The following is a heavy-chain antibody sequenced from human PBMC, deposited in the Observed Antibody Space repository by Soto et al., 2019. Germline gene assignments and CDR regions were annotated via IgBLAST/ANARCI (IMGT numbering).Heavy chain of an antibody. D-gene: IGHD2-2*01. J-gene: IGHJ2*01. CDR1: GYTFTNYD. V-gene: IGHV1-18*04. CDR2: ISANSGNT. CDR3: ARDLGNSSSRWYVDL. Sequence: QVQLVQSGGEVKKPGASVKVSCKASGYTFTNYDISWVRQAPGQGLECMGWISANSGNTDYAQKFRDRVTMTSDTSTSTAYMELRSLRSDDTAVYYCARDLGNSSSRWYVDLWGRGTLVTVSS.